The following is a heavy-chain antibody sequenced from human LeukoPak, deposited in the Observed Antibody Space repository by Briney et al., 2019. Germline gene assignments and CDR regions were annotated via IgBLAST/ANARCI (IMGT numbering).Heavy chain of an antibody. V-gene: IGHV3-30-3*01. Sequence: PGGSLRLSCAASGFTFSSYAMHWVRQAPGKGLEWVAVISYDGSNKYYADSVKGRFTISRDNSKNTLYLQMNSLRAEGTAVYYCARAKDAFDIWGQGTMVTVSS. CDR3: ARAKDAFDI. J-gene: IGHJ3*02. CDR2: ISYDGSNK. CDR1: GFTFSSYA.